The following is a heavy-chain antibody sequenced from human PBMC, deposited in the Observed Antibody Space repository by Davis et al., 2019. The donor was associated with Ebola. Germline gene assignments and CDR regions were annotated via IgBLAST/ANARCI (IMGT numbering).Heavy chain of an antibody. J-gene: IGHJ6*04. Sequence: AASVKVSCKASRYTFTSYDINWVRQATGQGLEWMGWMNPNSGNTGYAQKLQGRVTMTRNTSISTAYMELNSLRSKDTAVYYCARGLRYYYGMDVWGKGTTVTVSS. V-gene: IGHV1-8*01. D-gene: IGHD2-21*01. CDR1: RYTFTSYD. CDR3: ARGLRYYYGMDV. CDR2: MNPNSGNT.